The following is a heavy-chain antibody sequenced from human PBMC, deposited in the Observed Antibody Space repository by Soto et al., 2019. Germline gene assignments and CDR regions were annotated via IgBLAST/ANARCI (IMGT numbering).Heavy chain of an antibody. CDR2: IYATGTT. Sequence: SDTLSLTCTVSGASISGFYWSWIRNSAGKGLEWIGRIYATGTTDYNPSLKSRVMMSVDTSKKQFYLKLKSVTAADTAVYYCVRYGTKTLRDWFDPWGQGMSVTVSS. J-gene: IGHJ5*02. V-gene: IGHV4-4*07. CDR3: VRYGTKTLRDWFDP. D-gene: IGHD1-7*01. CDR1: GASISGFY.